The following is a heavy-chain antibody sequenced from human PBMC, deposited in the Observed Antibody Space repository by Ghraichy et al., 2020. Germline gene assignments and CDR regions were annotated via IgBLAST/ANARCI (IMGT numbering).Heavy chain of an antibody. V-gene: IGHV1-2*06. CDR1: GYTFTGYY. CDR3: ARDWVVVPAARAWFDP. Sequence: ASVKVSCKASGYTFTGYYMHWVRQAPGQGLEWMGRINPNSGGTNYAQKFQGRVTMTRDTSISTAYMELSRLRSDDTAVYYCARDWVVVPAARAWFDPWGQGTLITVSS. D-gene: IGHD2-2*01. J-gene: IGHJ5*02. CDR2: INPNSGGT.